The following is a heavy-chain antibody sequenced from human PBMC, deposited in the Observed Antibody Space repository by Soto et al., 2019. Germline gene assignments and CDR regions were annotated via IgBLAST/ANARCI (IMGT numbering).Heavy chain of an antibody. CDR1: GFSLSTSGVG. D-gene: IGHD3-16*02. Sequence: QITLKESGPTLVKPTQTLTLTCTFSGFSLSTSGVGVGWIRQPPGKALEWLAFIYWDDDKRYSPSLKNRLNNTKDSPKRPVVLTMTNRDPLDTATYYCAHSGYDYIWGSYRSGIRYCDIWGRGTLITVSS. CDR3: AHSGYDYIWGSYRSGIRYCDI. CDR2: IYWDDDK. J-gene: IGHJ2*01. V-gene: IGHV2-5*02.